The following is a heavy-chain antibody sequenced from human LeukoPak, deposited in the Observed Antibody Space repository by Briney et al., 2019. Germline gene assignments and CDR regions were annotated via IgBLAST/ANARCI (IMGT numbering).Heavy chain of an antibody. J-gene: IGHJ4*02. CDR2: IRFDGSNK. CDR1: GFTLSSYG. CDR3: TKDRGQYYDGSGYSDY. V-gene: IGHV3-30*02. Sequence: PGGSLRLSCAASGFTLSSYGMHWIRQAPGKGLEWVAFIRFDGSNKYYADSVKGRFTISRDNSKNTLYLQMNSLRAEDTAVFYCTKDRGQYYDGSGYSDYWGQGTLVSVSS. D-gene: IGHD3-22*01.